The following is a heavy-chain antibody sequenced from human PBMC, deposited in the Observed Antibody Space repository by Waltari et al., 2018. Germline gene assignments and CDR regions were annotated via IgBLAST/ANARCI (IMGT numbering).Heavy chain of an antibody. Sequence: QVQLQESGPGLVKPSETLSLTCTVSGGSISSYYWSWIRQPPGKGLEWIGYLYYSGSTNYNPSLKSRVTISVDTSKNQFSLKLSSVTAADTAVYYCARELGYCSSTSCPWWFDPWGQGTLVTVSS. CDR2: LYYSGST. CDR1: GGSISSYY. J-gene: IGHJ5*02. V-gene: IGHV4-59*01. CDR3: ARELGYCSSTSCPWWFDP. D-gene: IGHD2-2*01.